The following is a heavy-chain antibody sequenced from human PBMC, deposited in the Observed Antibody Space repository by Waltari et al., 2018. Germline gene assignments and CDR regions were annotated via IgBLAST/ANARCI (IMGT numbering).Heavy chain of an antibody. D-gene: IGHD6-25*01. CDR3: AREEKRRYFDL. J-gene: IGHJ2*01. V-gene: IGHV3-30-3*01. CDR2: ISYDGGNK. Sequence: QVQLVESGGGVVQPGRSLRLSCAASGFTFSSYAMHWVVQGQGKGVEWVAVISYDGGNKYYADSVKVRFTISRDNSKNTRYLQMNSLRAEDTAVYYCAREEKRRYFDLWGRGTLVTVSS. CDR1: GFTFSSYA.